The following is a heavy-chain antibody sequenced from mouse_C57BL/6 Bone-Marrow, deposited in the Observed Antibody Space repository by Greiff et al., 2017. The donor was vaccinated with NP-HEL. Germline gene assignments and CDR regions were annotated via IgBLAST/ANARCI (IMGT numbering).Heavy chain of an antibody. D-gene: IGHD2-2*01. CDR2: INYDGSST. V-gene: IGHV5-16*01. J-gene: IGHJ1*03. Sequence: EVKVVESEGGLVQPGSSMKLSCTASGFTFSDYYMAWVRQVPEKGLEWVANINYDGSSTYYLDSLKSRFIISRDNAKNILYLQMSSLKSEDTATYYCAREGGDYGYDDWYFDVWGTGTTVTVSS. CDR1: GFTFSDYY. CDR3: AREGGDYGYDDWYFDV.